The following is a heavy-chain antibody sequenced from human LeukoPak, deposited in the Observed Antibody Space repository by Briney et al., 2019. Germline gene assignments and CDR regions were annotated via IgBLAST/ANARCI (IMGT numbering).Heavy chain of an antibody. V-gene: IGHV3-9*01. CDR2: ISWNSGSI. CDR1: GFTFDDYA. Sequence: PGRSLRLSCAASGFTFDDYAMHWVRQAPGKGLEWVSGISWNSGSIGYADSVKGRFTISRDNAKNSLYLQMNSLRAEDTAVYYCATSLIRDYWGQGTLVTVSS. J-gene: IGHJ4*02. CDR3: ATSLIRDY. D-gene: IGHD3-3*02.